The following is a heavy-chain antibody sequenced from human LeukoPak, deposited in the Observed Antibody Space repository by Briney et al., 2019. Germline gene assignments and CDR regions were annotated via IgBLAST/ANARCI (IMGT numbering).Heavy chain of an antibody. J-gene: IGHJ4*02. CDR3: SRENGAFSPFGY. CDR2: VSLSGLT. D-gene: IGHD2-8*01. Sequence: NPSETLSLTCGVSGGSITTTNWWSWVRQPPGRGLEWIGEVSLSGLTNYNPSLSSRAIMTVDTSNNHLSLKLTCVTAADTAVYYCSRENGAFSPFGYWGQGTLVTVSS. CDR1: GGSITTTNW. V-gene: IGHV4-4*02.